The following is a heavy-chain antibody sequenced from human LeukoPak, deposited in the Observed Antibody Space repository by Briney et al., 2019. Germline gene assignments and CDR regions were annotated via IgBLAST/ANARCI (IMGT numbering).Heavy chain of an antibody. D-gene: IGHD4-23*01. CDR3: ARGARKGDDYGGFFDY. CDR2: MNPNSGNT. Sequence: ASVKVSCKASGYTFTSYDINWVRQATGQGLEWMGWMNPNSGNTGYAQKFQGRVTITRNTSISTAYMELSSLRSEDTAVYYCARGARKGDDYGGFFDYWGQGTLVTVSS. V-gene: IGHV1-8*03. CDR1: GYTFTSYD. J-gene: IGHJ4*02.